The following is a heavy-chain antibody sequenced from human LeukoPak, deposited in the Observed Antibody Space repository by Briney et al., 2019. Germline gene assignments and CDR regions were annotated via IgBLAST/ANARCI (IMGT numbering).Heavy chain of an antibody. CDR1: GFTFSGSA. CDR3: WRASITIDMDV. J-gene: IGHJ6*03. CDR2: IRSKANSYAT. Sequence: SGGYLRLSCAASGFTFSGSAMHWVRQASGKGLEWVGRIRSKANSYATAYAASVKGRFTISRDDSKNTAYLQMNSLKTEDTSVAKCWRASITIDMDVWVKGSTVTVSS. D-gene: IGHD3-10*01. V-gene: IGHV3-73*01.